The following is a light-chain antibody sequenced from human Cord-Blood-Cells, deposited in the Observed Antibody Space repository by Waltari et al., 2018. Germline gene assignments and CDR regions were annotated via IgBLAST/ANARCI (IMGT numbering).Light chain of an antibody. V-gene: IGLV2-23*01. CDR2: EGS. Sequence: QSALTQPTSVSGSPGQSITISCTGTSSDVGSYNLVSWYQQHPCKARKLIVYEGSKRPLGVSNRLSGSKSGNPASLTISGLQAEDEADYYCCSYAGSSRVFGGGTKLTVL. CDR3: CSYAGSSRV. CDR1: SSDVGSYNL. J-gene: IGLJ3*02.